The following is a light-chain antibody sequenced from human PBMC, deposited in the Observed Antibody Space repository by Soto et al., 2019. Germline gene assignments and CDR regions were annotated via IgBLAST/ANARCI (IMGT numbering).Light chain of an antibody. Sequence: DIQMTQSPSTLSASVGDRVTITCRASQSISSWLAWYQQKPGKAPKLLICDVSSSESGVPSRFSGSGSETEFPPTISSLQPDDFATYHRQEYNSYSLTFGPGTKVDIK. CDR2: DVS. J-gene: IGKJ3*01. V-gene: IGKV1-5*01. CDR1: QSISSW. CDR3: QEYNSYSLT.